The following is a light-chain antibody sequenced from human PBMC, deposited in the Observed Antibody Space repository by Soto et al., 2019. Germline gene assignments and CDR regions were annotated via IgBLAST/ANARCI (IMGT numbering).Light chain of an antibody. CDR3: QQYDNWPRT. CDR1: QSVWTK. V-gene: IGKV3-15*01. Sequence: EIVMTQSPATLSVSPGERATLSCRASQSVWTKLAWYQQKPGQAPRLLIFSASSRATGIPARFSGTGSGTEFTLTINSLQSEDFALYYCQQYDNWPRTFGQGTKGDIK. J-gene: IGKJ1*01. CDR2: SAS.